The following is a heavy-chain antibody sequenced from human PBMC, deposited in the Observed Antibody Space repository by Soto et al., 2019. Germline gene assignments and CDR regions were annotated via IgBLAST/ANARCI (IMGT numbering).Heavy chain of an antibody. Sequence: PGGSLRLSCAASGFTFSSYWMSWVRQAPGKGLEWVANIKQDGSEKYYVDSVKGRFTISRDNAKNSLYLQMNSLRAEDTAVYYCARDLLYYDFWSGYYEEYYYYGMDVWGQGPRSPSP. CDR3: ARDLLYYDFWSGYYEEYYYYGMDV. D-gene: IGHD3-3*01. CDR1: GFTFSSYW. V-gene: IGHV3-7*03. J-gene: IGHJ6*02. CDR2: IKQDGSEK.